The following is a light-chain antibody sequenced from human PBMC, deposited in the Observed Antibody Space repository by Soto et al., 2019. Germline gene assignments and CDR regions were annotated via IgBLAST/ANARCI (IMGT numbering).Light chain of an antibody. J-gene: IGLJ2*01. V-gene: IGLV2-14*01. CDR1: SSDVGGYNY. Sequence: QSALTQPASVSGSPGQSITISCTGTSSDVGGYNYVSWDQQHPGKAPKLMIYEVSNRPSGVSNRFSGSKSGNTAALTISGLQAEDEAEYYFTSYTSCRTLVFGGGTKVTGL. CDR3: TSYTSCRTLV. CDR2: EVS.